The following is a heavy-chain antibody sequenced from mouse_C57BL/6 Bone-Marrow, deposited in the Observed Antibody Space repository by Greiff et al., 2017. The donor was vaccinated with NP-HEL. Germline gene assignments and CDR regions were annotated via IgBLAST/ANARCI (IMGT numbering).Heavy chain of an antibody. J-gene: IGHJ2*01. D-gene: IGHD1-1*01. V-gene: IGHV1-81*01. Sequence: QVQLQQSGAELARPGASVKLSCKASGYTFTSYGISWVKQRTGQGLEWIGEIYPRSGNTYYNEKFKGKATLTADKSSSTAYMELRSLTSEDSAVYFCARGEEITTVVAKGGYFDYWGQGTTLTVSS. CDR1: GYTFTSYG. CDR3: ARGEEITTVVAKGGYFDY. CDR2: IYPRSGNT.